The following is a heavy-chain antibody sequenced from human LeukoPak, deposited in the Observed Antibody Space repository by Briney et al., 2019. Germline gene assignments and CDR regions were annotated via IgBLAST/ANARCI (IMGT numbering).Heavy chain of an antibody. J-gene: IGHJ6*03. CDR3: ARDGPYGSGIYRGNYYCMDV. D-gene: IGHD3-10*01. CDR2: IIAYIGKT. CDR1: GYTFTTYG. Sequence: ASVKVSCKASGYTFTTYGISWVRQAPGQGLEWMGRIIAYIGKTNYAQKLQGRVTITTDTSTSTAYMELRSLRSEDTAVYYCARDGPYGSGIYRGNYYCMDVWGKGTTVTVSS. V-gene: IGHV1-18*01.